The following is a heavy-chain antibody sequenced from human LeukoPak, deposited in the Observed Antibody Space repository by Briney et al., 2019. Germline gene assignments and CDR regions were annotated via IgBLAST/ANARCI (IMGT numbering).Heavy chain of an antibody. CDR2: IVVDSGAT. V-gene: IGHV1-2*02. CDR3: TRDGVPAPEEFDY. J-gene: IGHJ4*02. D-gene: IGHD2-2*01. CDR1: GFTFNAYY. Sequence: ASVKVSCKASGFTFNAYYVHWVRQAPGQGLEWMGWIVVDSGATNYAPKFQGRVTMTRDTSISTAYMELSRLRSDDTALCYCTRDGVPAPEEFDYWGQGTLVTVSS.